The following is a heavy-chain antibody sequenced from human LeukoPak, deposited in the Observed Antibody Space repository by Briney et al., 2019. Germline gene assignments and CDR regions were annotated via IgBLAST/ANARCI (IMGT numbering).Heavy chain of an antibody. Sequence: GGSLRLSCAASGFTLDDYAMHWVRQAPGKGLEWVSGISWNSGSIGYADSVKGRFTISRDNAKNSLYLQMNSLRAEDTALYYCAKDMSSSSLLGDWFDPWGQGTLVTVSS. V-gene: IGHV3-9*01. J-gene: IGHJ5*02. CDR3: AKDMSSSSLLGDWFDP. D-gene: IGHD6-13*01. CDR1: GFTLDDYA. CDR2: ISWNSGSI.